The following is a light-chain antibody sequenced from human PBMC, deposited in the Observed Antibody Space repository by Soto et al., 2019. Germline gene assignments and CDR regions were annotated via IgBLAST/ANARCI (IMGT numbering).Light chain of an antibody. CDR2: ENT. J-gene: IGLJ1*01. CDR3: QSYDSSLSGYV. V-gene: IGLV1-40*01. Sequence: QSVLTQPPSVSEAPGQRVTISCTGSSSNIGAGYEAHWYQQVPGTAPKLLIYENTNRPSGVPDRFSGSKSGTSASLAITGLPAEDEAEYYCQSYDSSLSGYVFGTGTKVTVL. CDR1: SSNIGAGYE.